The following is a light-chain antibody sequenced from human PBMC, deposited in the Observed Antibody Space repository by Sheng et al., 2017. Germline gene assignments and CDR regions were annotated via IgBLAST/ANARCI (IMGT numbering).Light chain of an antibody. J-gene: IGLJ1*01. CDR3: RAWDSSTASYV. CDR1: KLGDKF. CDR2: EDR. V-gene: IGLV3-1*01. Sequence: SYELTQPPSVSVSPGQTASLPCSGDKLGDKFASWFQQRPGQSPMLVIYEDRKRPSGIPERFSGSNSGNTATLTISGTQAIDEADYYCRAWDSSTASYVFGPGTRVTVL.